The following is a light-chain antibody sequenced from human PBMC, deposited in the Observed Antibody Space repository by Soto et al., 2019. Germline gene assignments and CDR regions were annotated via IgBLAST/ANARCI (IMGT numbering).Light chain of an antibody. Sequence: EIVLTQYPATPSLSPGGRATLSCRASQSVSSYLAWYQQKPGQAPRLLIYDASTRATGIPARFSGSGSGTDFTLTISSLEPEDFAVYYCQQYDDWPPAFGGGTKVDIK. CDR2: DAS. V-gene: IGKV3-11*01. CDR3: QQYDDWPPA. J-gene: IGKJ4*01. CDR1: QSVSSY.